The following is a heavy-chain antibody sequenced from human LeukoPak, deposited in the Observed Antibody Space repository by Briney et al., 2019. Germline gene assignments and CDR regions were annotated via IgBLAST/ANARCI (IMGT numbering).Heavy chain of an antibody. CDR3: ARGSGPPVDAFDI. CDR1: GFTFSSYS. Sequence: GGSLRLSCAASGFTFSSYSMNWVRQAPGKGLEWVSSISCSSSYIYYADSVKGRFTISRDNAKNSLYLQMNSLRAEDTAVYYCARGSGPPVDAFDIWGQGTMVTVSS. J-gene: IGHJ3*02. CDR2: ISCSSSYI. V-gene: IGHV3-21*01. D-gene: IGHD1-26*01.